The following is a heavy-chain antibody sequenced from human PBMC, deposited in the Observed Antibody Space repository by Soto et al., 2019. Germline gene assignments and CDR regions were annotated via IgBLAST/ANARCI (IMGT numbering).Heavy chain of an antibody. J-gene: IGHJ4*02. D-gene: IGHD6-19*01. CDR2: ISGSGTNT. Sequence: EVQLLESGGGLVQPGGSLRLSCAASGFTFSIYAMSWVRQAPGKGLGVSAISGSGTNTYYADSVKGRFTISRDNSKNTLFLQMNSLRAEDTAVYYCAKDRSSGWYYFDCWGQGTLVTVSS. CDR1: GFTFSIYA. V-gene: IGHV3-23*01. CDR3: AKDRSSGWYYFDC.